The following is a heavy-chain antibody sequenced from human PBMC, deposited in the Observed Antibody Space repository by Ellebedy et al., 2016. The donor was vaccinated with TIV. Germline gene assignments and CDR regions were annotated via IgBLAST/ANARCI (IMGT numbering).Heavy chain of an antibody. V-gene: IGHV3-23*01. CDR3: ATRRACSSGGVCYGLDY. CDR1: GFIFSSYG. Sequence: GESLKISCAASGFIFSSYGMTWVRQAPGKGLEWVSTISGSATITYADSVKGRFTISRDYSKNTLFLQMNTLRAEDTAVYYCATRRACSSGGVCYGLDYWGQGTLVTVSS. D-gene: IGHD2-8*02. CDR2: ISGSATIT. J-gene: IGHJ4*02.